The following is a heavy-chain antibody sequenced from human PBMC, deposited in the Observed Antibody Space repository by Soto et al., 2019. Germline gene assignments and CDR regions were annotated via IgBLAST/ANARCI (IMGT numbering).Heavy chain of an antibody. CDR3: ARGQEGIVATH. CDR2: VKDGGST. D-gene: IGHD5-12*01. CDR1: GGSLTGYY. Sequence: QVQLQQWGAGLLKPSETLSLTCTVNGGSLTGYYWSWIRQPPGKGLEWIGEVKDGGSTNYSPSLRGRVSISADTSKNPCSLRLNSVTAADTAVYFCARGQEGIVATHWDQGALVTVSS. V-gene: IGHV4-34*01. J-gene: IGHJ4*02.